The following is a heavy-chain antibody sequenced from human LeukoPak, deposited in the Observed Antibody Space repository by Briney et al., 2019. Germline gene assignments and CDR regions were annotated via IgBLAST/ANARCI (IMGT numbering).Heavy chain of an antibody. Sequence: ASVKVSCKASGGTVSSYAISWVRQAPGQGLEWMGGIIPIFGTANYAQKFQGRVTITADESTSTVYMELSSLRSEDTAVYYCARDITVATISNWFDPWGQGTLVTVSS. CDR3: ARDITVATISNWFDP. V-gene: IGHV1-69*13. CDR2: IIPIFGTA. CDR1: GGTVSSYA. J-gene: IGHJ5*02. D-gene: IGHD5-12*01.